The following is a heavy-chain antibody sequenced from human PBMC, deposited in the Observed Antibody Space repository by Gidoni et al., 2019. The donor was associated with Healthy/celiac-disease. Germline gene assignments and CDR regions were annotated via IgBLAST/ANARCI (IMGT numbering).Heavy chain of an antibody. CDR3: ARHGRYCSSTSCHSRHYYYYGMDV. V-gene: IGHV5-51*01. D-gene: IGHD2-2*01. Sequence: EVQLVQSGAEVKKPGESLKISCKGSGYSFTSYWIGWVRQMPGKGLEWMGIIYPGDSDTRYSPSFQGQVTISADKSISTAYLQWSSLKASDTAMYYCARHGRYCSSTSCHSRHYYYYGMDVWGQGTTVTVSS. CDR2: IYPGDSDT. CDR1: GYSFTSYW. J-gene: IGHJ6*02.